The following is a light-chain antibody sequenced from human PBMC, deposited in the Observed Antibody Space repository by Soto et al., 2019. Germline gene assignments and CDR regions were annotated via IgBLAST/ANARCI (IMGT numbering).Light chain of an antibody. CDR1: SGSVSTSYH. CDR2: STN. CDR3: VLYMGSGISV. Sequence: QAVVTQEPSFSVSPGGTVTLTCGLSSGSVSTSYHPTWYQQTPGQAPRTLIYSTNTRSSGVPDRFSGSILENKAALTITGAQADDESDYYCVLYMGSGISVFGGGTKLTVL. V-gene: IGLV8-61*01. J-gene: IGLJ3*02.